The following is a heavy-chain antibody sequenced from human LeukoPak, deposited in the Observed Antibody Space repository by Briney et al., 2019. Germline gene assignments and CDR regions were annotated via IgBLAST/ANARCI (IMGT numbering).Heavy chain of an antibody. CDR2: INPSGGST. Sequence: GASVKVSCKASGYTFTSYYMHWVRQAPGQGLEWMGIINPSGGSTSYAQKFQGRVTMTRDMSTSTVYMELSSLRSEDTAVYYWGGGVPGGVGDTTNWSAPWGQETLVTVSS. J-gene: IGHJ5*02. CDR1: GYTFTSYY. D-gene: IGHD1-26*01. CDR3: GGGVPGGVGDTTNWSAP. V-gene: IGHV1-46*01.